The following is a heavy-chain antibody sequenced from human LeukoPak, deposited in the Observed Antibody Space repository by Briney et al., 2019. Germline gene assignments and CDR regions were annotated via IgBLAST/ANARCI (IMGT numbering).Heavy chain of an antibody. J-gene: IGHJ4*02. Sequence: GGSLRLSCAASGFTFSKHAMHWVRQAPGRGLEWVAVISYDGSNKYYADSVKGRFTISRDNSKNTLYLQMNSLRAEDTAVYYCARSYSGGFDYWGQGTLVTVSS. CDR2: ISYDGSNK. V-gene: IGHV3-30*04. CDR3: ARSYSGGFDY. D-gene: IGHD2-15*01. CDR1: GFTFSKHA.